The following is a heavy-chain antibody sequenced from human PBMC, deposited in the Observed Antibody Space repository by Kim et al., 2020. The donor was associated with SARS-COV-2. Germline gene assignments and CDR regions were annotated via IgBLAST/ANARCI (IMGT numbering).Heavy chain of an antibody. CDR1: GGSISSSY. CDR2: IYTSGST. Sequence: SETLSLTCTVSGGSISSSYCSWIRQPAGKGLEWIGRIYTSGSTNYNPSLKSRVTMSVDTYKNQFSLKLSSVTAADTAVYYCARDNYDFWSGYYKGWFDPWGQGTLVTVSS. V-gene: IGHV4-4*07. J-gene: IGHJ5*02. D-gene: IGHD3-3*01. CDR3: ARDNYDFWSGYYKGWFDP.